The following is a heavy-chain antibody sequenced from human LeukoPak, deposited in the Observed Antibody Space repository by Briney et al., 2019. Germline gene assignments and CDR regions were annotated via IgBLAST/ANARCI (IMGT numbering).Heavy chain of an antibody. CDR2: IIPILGIA. D-gene: IGHD1-26*01. J-gene: IGHJ4*02. CDR1: GGTFSSYA. Sequence: SVKVSCKASGGTFSSYANSWVRQAPGQGLEWMGRIIPILGIANYAQKFQSRVTITADKSTSTAYMELSSLRSEDTAVYYCARDVSGSYGDYFYYWGQGTLVTVSS. V-gene: IGHV1-69*04. CDR3: ARDVSGSYGDYFYY.